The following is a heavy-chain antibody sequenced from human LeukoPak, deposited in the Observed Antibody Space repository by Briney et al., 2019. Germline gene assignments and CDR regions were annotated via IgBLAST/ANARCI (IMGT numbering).Heavy chain of an antibody. CDR2: IYPGDSDT. CDR3: ARQIRSYDFWRGYSALDY. J-gene: IGHJ4*02. D-gene: IGHD3-3*01. CDR1: GYSFTSYW. V-gene: IGHV5-51*01. Sequence: GESLKISCKGSGYSFTSYWIGWVRQMPGKGLEWMGIIYPGDSDTRYSPSFQGQVTISADKSISTAYLQWSSLKASDTAMYYCARQIRSYDFWRGYSALDYWGQGTLVTVSS.